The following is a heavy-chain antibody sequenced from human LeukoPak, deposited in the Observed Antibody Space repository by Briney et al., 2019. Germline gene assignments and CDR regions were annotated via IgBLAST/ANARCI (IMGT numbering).Heavy chain of an antibody. V-gene: IGHV4-59*01. CDR3: ARAKIHDYSRGYYYYGMDV. CDR1: GGSISSYY. D-gene: IGHD4-11*01. J-gene: IGHJ6*02. Sequence: SETLSLTCTVSGGSISSYYWSWIRQPPGKGLEWVGYIYYSGSTNYNPFLKSRVTISVDTSKNQFSLKLSSVTAADTAVYYCARAKIHDYSRGYYYYGMDVWGQGTTVTVSS. CDR2: IYYSGST.